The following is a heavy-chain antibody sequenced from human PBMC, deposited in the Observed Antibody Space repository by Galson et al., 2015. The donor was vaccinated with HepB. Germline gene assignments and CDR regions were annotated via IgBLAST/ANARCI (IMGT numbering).Heavy chain of an antibody. D-gene: IGHD1-20*01. V-gene: IGHV3-30-3*01. CDR1: GFTFSSYA. J-gene: IGHJ3*02. Sequence: SLRLSCAASGFTFSSYAMHWVRQAPGKGLEWVAVISYDGSNKYYADSVKGRFTISRDNSKNTLYLQMNSLRAEDTAVYYCARGYNWNPLNDAFDIWGQGTMVTVSS. CDR3: ARGYNWNPLNDAFDI. CDR2: ISYDGSNK.